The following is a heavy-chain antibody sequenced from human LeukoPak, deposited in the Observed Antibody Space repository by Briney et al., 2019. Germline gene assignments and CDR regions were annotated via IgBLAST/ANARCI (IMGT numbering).Heavy chain of an antibody. Sequence: GGSLRLSCAASGFTFSNYWMHWVRQAPGKGLVWVSRINTDGSSTSYVDSVKGRFTISRDNAKNSLYLQMNSLRVEDTGVYYCARDGDYDDYPYYYYMDVWGKGTTVTVSS. V-gene: IGHV3-74*01. CDR1: GFTFSNYW. CDR2: INTDGSST. J-gene: IGHJ6*03. D-gene: IGHD4-17*01. CDR3: ARDGDYDDYPYYYYMDV.